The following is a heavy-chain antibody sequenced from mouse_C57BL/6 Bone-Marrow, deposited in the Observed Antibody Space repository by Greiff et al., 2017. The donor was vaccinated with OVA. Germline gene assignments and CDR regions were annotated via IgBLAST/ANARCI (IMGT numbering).Heavy chain of an antibody. Sequence: QVQLQQPGAELVKPGASVKMSCKASGYTFTSYWITWVKQRPGQGLEWIGDIYPGSGSTNYNEKFKSKATMTVDTSSSTAYMQLSSLTSEDTAVDSCARPSDSSTGDWYIDVWGTGTTVTVSS. D-gene: IGHD1-1*01. CDR2: IYPGSGST. J-gene: IGHJ1*03. CDR1: GYTFTSYW. CDR3: ARPSDSSTGDWYIDV. V-gene: IGHV1-55*01.